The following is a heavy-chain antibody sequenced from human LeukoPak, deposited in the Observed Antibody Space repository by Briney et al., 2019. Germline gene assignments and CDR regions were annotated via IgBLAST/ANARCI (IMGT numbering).Heavy chain of an antibody. CDR2: ISGSGGST. Sequence: GGSLRLSCAASGFTFSSYAMSWVRQAPGKGLEWVSAISGSGGSTYYADSVKGRFTISRDNSKNTLYLQMNGLRAEDTAVYYCAKTYYYDSSGYYYQGPSNYFDYWGQGTLVTVSS. D-gene: IGHD3-22*01. J-gene: IGHJ4*02. CDR3: AKTYYYDSSGYYYQGPSNYFDY. CDR1: GFTFSSYA. V-gene: IGHV3-23*01.